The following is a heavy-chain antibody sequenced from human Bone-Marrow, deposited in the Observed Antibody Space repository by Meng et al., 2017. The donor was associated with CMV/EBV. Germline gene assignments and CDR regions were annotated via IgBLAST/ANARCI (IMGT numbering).Heavy chain of an antibody. V-gene: IGHV1-2*02. CDR2: INPNSGGT. J-gene: IGHJ5*02. D-gene: IGHD1-7*01. CDR1: EYTFTGYY. Sequence: CKAPEYTFTGYYMHWVRQAPGQGLEWMGWINPNSGGTNYAQKFQGRVTMTRDTSISTAYMELSRLRSDDTAVYYCAGDNWNYGWFDPWGQGTLVTVSS. CDR3: AGDNWNYGWFDP.